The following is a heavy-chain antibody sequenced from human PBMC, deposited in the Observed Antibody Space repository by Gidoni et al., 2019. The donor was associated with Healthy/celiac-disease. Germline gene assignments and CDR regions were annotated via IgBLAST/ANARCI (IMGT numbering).Heavy chain of an antibody. D-gene: IGHD6-19*01. CDR3: AKELGAYSSGLFDY. CDR1: GLPFADYA. V-gene: IGHV3-9*01. CDR2: ISWNSGSI. J-gene: IGHJ4*02. Sequence: EVQLVESGGGLVQPGRSLRLSCAASGLPFADYAMHWVRQAPGQGLEWVSGISWNSGSIGYADSVKGRLTISRDNAKNSLYLQMNSLRAEDTALYYCAKELGAYSSGLFDYWGQGTLVTVSS.